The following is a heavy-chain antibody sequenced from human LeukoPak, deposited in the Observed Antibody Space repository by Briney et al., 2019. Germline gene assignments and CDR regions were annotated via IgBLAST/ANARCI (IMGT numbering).Heavy chain of an antibody. Sequence: VASVKVSCKASGYTFTSYGISWVRQAPGQGLEWMGCIGAYNGNTNYAQKLQGRVTMTTDTSMSTAYMDLRSLRSDDTAVYYCARGESCSGGSSFGYFDYWGQGNLVTVSS. CDR1: GYTFTSYG. V-gene: IGHV1-18*01. D-gene: IGHD2-15*01. CDR2: IGAYNGNT. J-gene: IGHJ4*02. CDR3: ARGESCSGGSSFGYFDY.